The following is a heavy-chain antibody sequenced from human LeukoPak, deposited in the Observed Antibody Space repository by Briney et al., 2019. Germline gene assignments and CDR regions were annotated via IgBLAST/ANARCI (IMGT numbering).Heavy chain of an antibody. D-gene: IGHD2-15*01. CDR1: GGTFSSYA. CDR3: ARSLAATRGRYFQH. J-gene: IGHJ1*01. V-gene: IGHV1-69*13. CDR2: IIPILGTA. Sequence: GASVKVSCKASGGTFSSYAISWVRQAPGQGLEWMGGIIPILGTANYAQKFQGRVTITADESTSTAYMELSSLRSEDTAVYYCARSLAATRGRYFQHWGQGTLVTVSS.